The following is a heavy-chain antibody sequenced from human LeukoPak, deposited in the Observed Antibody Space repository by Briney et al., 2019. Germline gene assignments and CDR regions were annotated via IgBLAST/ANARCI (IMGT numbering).Heavy chain of an antibody. Sequence: SETLSLTCTVSGGSISSYYWSWIRQPAGKGLEWIGRIYTSGSTNYNPSLKSRVTISVDTSKNQFSLKLSSVTAADTAVYYCARRRWGFGELIFDYWGQGTLVTVSS. D-gene: IGHD3-10*01. J-gene: IGHJ4*02. V-gene: IGHV4-4*07. CDR3: ARRRWGFGELIFDY. CDR1: GGSISSYY. CDR2: IYTSGST.